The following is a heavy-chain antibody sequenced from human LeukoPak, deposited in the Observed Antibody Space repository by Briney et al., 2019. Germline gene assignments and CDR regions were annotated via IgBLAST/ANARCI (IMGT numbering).Heavy chain of an antibody. Sequence: GGSLRLSCAASGFTFSSYAMHWVRQAPGKGLEWVAVISYDGSNKYYADSVKGRFTISRDNSKNTPYLQMNSLRAEDAAVYYCARARIAVAGAYYYYYGMDVWGQGTTVTVSS. CDR3: ARARIAVAGAYYYYYGMDV. CDR2: ISYDGSNK. J-gene: IGHJ6*02. CDR1: GFTFSSYA. D-gene: IGHD6-19*01. V-gene: IGHV3-30-3*01.